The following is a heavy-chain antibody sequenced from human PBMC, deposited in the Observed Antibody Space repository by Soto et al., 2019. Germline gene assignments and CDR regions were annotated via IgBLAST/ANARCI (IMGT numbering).Heavy chain of an antibody. D-gene: IGHD6-19*01. CDR1: GYIFTSYG. CDR3: ARDNGQWLVSN. Sequence: QVQLVQSGAEVKKPGASVTVSCKTSGYIFTSYGISWVRQAPGQGPEWMGRITTYNGHTKYAQRFQGRVIMTTDTSTNTAYLELSNLRSDYTAVYYCARDNGQWLVSNWGQGTLVTVSS. CDR2: ITTYNGHT. V-gene: IGHV1-18*01. J-gene: IGHJ4*02.